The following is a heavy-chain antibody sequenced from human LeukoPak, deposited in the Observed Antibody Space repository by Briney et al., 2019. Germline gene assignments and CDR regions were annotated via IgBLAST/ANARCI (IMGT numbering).Heavy chain of an antibody. J-gene: IGHJ5*02. CDR3: ARVGPFYGSGRGPNWFDP. D-gene: IGHD3-10*01. V-gene: IGHV4-34*01. CDR1: GGSFSGYY. Sequence: PSETLSLTCAVYGGSFSGYYWSWLRQPPGKGLEWIGEINHSGSTNYNPSLKSRVTISVDTSKNQFSLKLSSVTAADTAVYYCARVGPFYGSGRGPNWFDPWGQGTLVTVSS. CDR2: INHSGST.